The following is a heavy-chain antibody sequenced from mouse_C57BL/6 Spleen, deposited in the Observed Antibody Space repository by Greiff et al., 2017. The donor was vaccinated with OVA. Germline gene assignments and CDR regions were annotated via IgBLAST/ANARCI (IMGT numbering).Heavy chain of an antibody. D-gene: IGHD2-4*01. CDR3: ARGDDYVYAMDY. CDR2: INPSTGGT. J-gene: IGHJ4*01. Sequence: EVKLQESGPELVKPGASVKISCKASGYSFTGYYMNWVKQSPEKSLEWIGEINPSTGGTTYNQKFKAKATLTVDKSSSTAYMQLKSLTSEDSAVYYCARGDDYVYAMDYWGQGTSVTVSS. V-gene: IGHV1-42*01. CDR1: GYSFTGYY.